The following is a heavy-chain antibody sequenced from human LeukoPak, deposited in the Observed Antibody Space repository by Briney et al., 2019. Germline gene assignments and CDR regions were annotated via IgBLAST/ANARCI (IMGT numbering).Heavy chain of an antibody. J-gene: IGHJ4*02. CDR2: IYSGGST. D-gene: IGHD3-10*01. CDR3: ARDHARGVRGAMRDY. V-gene: IGHV3-66*01. CDR1: GFTVSSNY. Sequence: GGSLRLSCAASGFTVSSNYMSWVRQAPGKGLEWVSVIYSGGSTYYADSVKGRFTISRDNSKNTLYLQMNSLRAEDTAVYYCARDHARGVRGAMRDYWGQGTLVTVSS.